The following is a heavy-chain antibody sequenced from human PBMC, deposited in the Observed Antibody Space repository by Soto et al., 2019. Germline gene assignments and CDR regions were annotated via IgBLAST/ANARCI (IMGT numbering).Heavy chain of an antibody. Sequence: ASVKVSCKASGYTFTSYAMHWVRQAPGQRLEWMGWINAGNGNTKYSQKFQGRVTITRDTSASTAYMELSSLRSEDTAVYYCARTYCSSTSCYIQKFDPWGQRPLVTVSS. CDR1: GYTFTSYA. D-gene: IGHD2-2*02. V-gene: IGHV1-3*01. J-gene: IGHJ5*02. CDR2: INAGNGNT. CDR3: ARTYCSSTSCYIQKFDP.